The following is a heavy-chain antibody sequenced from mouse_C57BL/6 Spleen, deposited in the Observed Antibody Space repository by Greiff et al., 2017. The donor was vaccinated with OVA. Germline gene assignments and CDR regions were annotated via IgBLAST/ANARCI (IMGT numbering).Heavy chain of an antibody. CDR1: GYAFSSSW. D-gene: IGHD1-1*01. CDR2: IYPGDGDT. V-gene: IGHV1-82*01. CDR3: ARDGSSGMYFDV. J-gene: IGHJ1*03. Sequence: VQLQPSGPELVKPGASVKISCKASGYAFSSSWMNWVKQRPGKGLEWIGRIYPGDGDTNYNGKFKGKATLTADKSSSTAYMQLSSLTSEDSAVYFCARDGSSGMYFDVWGTGTTVTVSA.